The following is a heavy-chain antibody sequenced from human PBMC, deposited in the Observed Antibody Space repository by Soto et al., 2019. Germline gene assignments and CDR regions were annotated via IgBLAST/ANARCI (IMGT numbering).Heavy chain of an antibody. CDR1: GGSFSGYY. Sequence: SETLSLTCAVYGGSFSGYYWSWILQPPGEGLEWIGEINHSGSTNYNPSLKSRVTISVDTSKNQFSLKLSSVTAADTAVYYCARENDFWSGYEFDPWGQGTLVTVSS. V-gene: IGHV4-34*01. CDR3: ARENDFWSGYEFDP. CDR2: INHSGST. J-gene: IGHJ5*02. D-gene: IGHD3-3*01.